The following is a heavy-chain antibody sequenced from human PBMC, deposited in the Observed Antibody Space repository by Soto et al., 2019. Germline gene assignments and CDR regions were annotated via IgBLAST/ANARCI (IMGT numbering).Heavy chain of an antibody. CDR1: GFTVSRNY. D-gene: IGHD2-15*01. Sequence: EVPLVESGGGLVQPGGSLRLSCAASGFTVSRNYMSWVRQAPGKGLEWVSVIYSGGGTYYADSVKGRFTISRDNSENTLYLQMNSLRAEDTAVYYCARTCSGGTCSFDYWGQGTLVTVSS. V-gene: IGHV3-66*01. CDR3: ARTCSGGTCSFDY. CDR2: IYSGGGT. J-gene: IGHJ4*02.